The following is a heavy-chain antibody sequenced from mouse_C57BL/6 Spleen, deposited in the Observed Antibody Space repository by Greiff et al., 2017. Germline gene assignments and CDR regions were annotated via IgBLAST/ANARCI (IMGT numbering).Heavy chain of an antibody. Sequence: QVQLQQPGAELVMPGASVKLSCKASGYTFTSYWMHWVQQRPGQGLEWIGEIDPSDSYTNYNQKFKGKSTVTVDNTSSTAYMQLSSLKSEDSAVYYCAREAYGKGPHYFDYWGQGTTLTVSS. CDR1: GYTFTSYW. CDR3: AREAYGKGPHYFDY. D-gene: IGHD1-1*01. CDR2: IDPSDSYT. J-gene: IGHJ2*01. V-gene: IGHV1-69*01.